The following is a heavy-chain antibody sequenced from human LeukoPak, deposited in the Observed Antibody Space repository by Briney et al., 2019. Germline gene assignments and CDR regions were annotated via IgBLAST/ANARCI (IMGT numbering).Heavy chain of an antibody. CDR3: ARGRLRITILNYYYYYMDV. CDR2: MNPNSGNT. V-gene: IGHV1-8*01. Sequence: ASVKVSCKASGYTFTSYDINWVRQATGQGLEWMGWMNPNSGNTGYAQKFQGRVNMTRNTSISTAYMELSSLRSEDTAVYYCARGRLRITILNYYYYYMDVWGKGTTVTVSS. CDR1: GYTFTSYD. D-gene: IGHD3-3*01. J-gene: IGHJ6*03.